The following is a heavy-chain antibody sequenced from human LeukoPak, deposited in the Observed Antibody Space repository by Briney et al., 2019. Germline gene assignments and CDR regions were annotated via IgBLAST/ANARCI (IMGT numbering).Heavy chain of an antibody. D-gene: IGHD3-9*01. CDR2: IYYSGST. Sequence: SETLSLTCTVSGGSISSYYWSWIRQPPGKGLEWIGYIYYSGSTYYNPSLKSRVTISVDTSKNQFSLKLSSVTAADTAVYYCARDFLDVDAFDIWGQGTMVTVSS. V-gene: IGHV4-59*12. J-gene: IGHJ3*02. CDR3: ARDFLDVDAFDI. CDR1: GGSISSYY.